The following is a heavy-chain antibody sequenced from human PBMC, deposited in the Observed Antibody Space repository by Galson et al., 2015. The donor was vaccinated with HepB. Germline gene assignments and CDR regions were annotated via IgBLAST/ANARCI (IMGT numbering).Heavy chain of an antibody. V-gene: IGHV3-7*01. D-gene: IGHD5-18*01. Sequence: LRLPCAASGFTFSNYWMSWARQAPGKGMEWVANIAEDGSDKYYVDSVKRRFSTSRDNGKRQLFLQMNSLRAEDTAVYYCARHKVNTAAREYWAQGTLVTVSS. CDR1: GFTFSNYW. J-gene: IGHJ4*02. CDR2: IAEDGSDK. CDR3: ARHKVNTAAREY.